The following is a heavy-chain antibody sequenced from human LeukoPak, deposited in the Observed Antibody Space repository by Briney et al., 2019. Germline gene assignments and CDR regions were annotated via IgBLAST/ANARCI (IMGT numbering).Heavy chain of an antibody. D-gene: IGHD4-11*01. CDR2: IYTSGST. CDR1: GGSISSGSYY. V-gene: IGHV4-61*02. J-gene: IGHJ4*02. CDR3: ARGTTVTVFDY. Sequence: SQTLSLTCTVSGGSISSGSYYWSWIRQPAGKGLEWIGRIYTSGSTNYNPSLKSRVTISVDTSKNQFSLKLSSVTAADTAVYYCARGTTVTVFDYWGQGTLVTVSS.